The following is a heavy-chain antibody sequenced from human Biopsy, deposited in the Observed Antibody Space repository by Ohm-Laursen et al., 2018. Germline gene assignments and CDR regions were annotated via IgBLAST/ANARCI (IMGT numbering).Heavy chain of an antibody. CDR1: GYTFTRDY. D-gene: IGHD3-22*01. Sequence: ASVKVSCKASGYTFTRDYMHWVRQAPGQGLQWMGLINPSHGSTGSAQKFEGRFTMTRDTSTSTFYMELSSLRSEDTAIYYCARATLDYYDSNGYGADAFDIWGQGTMVTVSS. V-gene: IGHV1-46*01. CDR2: INPSHGST. CDR3: ARATLDYYDSNGYGADAFDI. J-gene: IGHJ3*02.